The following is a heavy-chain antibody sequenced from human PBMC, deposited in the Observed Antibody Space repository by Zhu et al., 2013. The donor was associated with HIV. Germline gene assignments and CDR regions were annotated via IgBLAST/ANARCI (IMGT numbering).Heavy chain of an antibody. J-gene: IGHJ4*02. Sequence: QVQVVQSGAEVRKPESSVRVSCKASGGSFSNYAISWVRRAPGQGLEWMGGIIPMRGITHYAQNLQGRITITASSTTAYMELTSLTYDDTAVYYCARAMLAESPHDYWGQGTLVTVSS. D-gene: IGHD3-10*02. CDR2: IIPMRGIT. V-gene: IGHV1-69*09. CDR1: GGSFSNYA. CDR3: ARAMLAESPHDY.